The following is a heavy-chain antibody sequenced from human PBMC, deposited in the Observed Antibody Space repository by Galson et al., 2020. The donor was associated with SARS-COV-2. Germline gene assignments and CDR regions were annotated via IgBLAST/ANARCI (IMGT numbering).Heavy chain of an antibody. D-gene: IGHD3-10*01. CDR3: ARDSGITMVQGNGMDV. Sequence: NSGGSLRLSCAASGFTFSSYSMNWVRQAPGKGLEWVSSISSSSSYIYYADSVKGRFTISRDNAKNSLYLQMNSLRAEDTAVYYCARDSGITMVQGNGMDVWGQGTTVTVSS. J-gene: IGHJ6*02. CDR2: ISSSSSYI. V-gene: IGHV3-21*01. CDR1: GFTFSSYS.